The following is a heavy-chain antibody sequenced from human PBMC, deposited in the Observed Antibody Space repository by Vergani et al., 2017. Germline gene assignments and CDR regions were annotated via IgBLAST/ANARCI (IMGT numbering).Heavy chain of an antibody. CDR2: IIPIFGTA. CDR1: GGTFSSYA. J-gene: IGHJ6*03. CDR3: ARGPLYYDFXSGYQTYYSYMDV. Sequence: QVQLVQSGAEVKKPGSSVKVSCKASGGTFSSYAIAWVRQAPGQGLEWMGGIIPIFGTANYAQKFQGRVTITADESTSTAYMALSSLRSEDTAVYYCARGPLYYDFXSGYQTYYSYMDVWGKGTTVTVSS. D-gene: IGHD3-3*01. V-gene: IGHV1-69*01.